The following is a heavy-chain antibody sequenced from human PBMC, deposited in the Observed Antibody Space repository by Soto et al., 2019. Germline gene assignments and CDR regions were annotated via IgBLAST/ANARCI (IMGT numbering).Heavy chain of an antibody. CDR2: ISYDGSEK. V-gene: IGHV3-30*18. J-gene: IGHJ6*02. CDR1: GFSFSKYG. Sequence: GVSLRISCGASGFSFSKYGMHWVRQAPGEGLEWLSLISYDGSEKWYAESVKGRFTISRDNSKNTLYLQMSSLRGDDTAVYFCAKGYEVSPPVASAWYSNYFYGVDVWGRGTTVTVSS. D-gene: IGHD6-19*01. CDR3: AKGYEVSPPVASAWYSNYFYGVDV.